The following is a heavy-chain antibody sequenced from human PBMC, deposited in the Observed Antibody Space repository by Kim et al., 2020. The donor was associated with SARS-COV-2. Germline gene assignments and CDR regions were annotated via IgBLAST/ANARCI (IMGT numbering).Heavy chain of an antibody. V-gene: IGHV4-59*08. J-gene: IGHJ4*02. Sequence: SETLSLTCTVSGGSISSYYWSWIRQPPGKGLEWIGYIYYSGSTNYNPSLTSRVPISVDTSKNQFSLTLSSMTAADTAVSYCSRAHSSGWPFDYCVQGPLV. CDR2: IYYSGST. CDR1: GGSISSYY. D-gene: IGHD6-19*01. CDR3: SRAHSSGWPFDY.